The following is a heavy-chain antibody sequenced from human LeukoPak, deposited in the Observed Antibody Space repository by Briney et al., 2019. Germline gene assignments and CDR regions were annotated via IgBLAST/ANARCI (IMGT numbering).Heavy chain of an antibody. V-gene: IGHV4-34*01. CDR1: GGSFSGYY. D-gene: IGHD6-13*01. CDR2: INHSGST. Sequence: PSETLSLTCAVYGGSFSGYYWSWIRQPPGKGLEWIGEINHSGSTNYNPSLKSRVTISVDTSKNQFSLKLSSVTAADTAVYYCARGPEQHRNWFDPWGQGTLVTVSS. J-gene: IGHJ5*02. CDR3: ARGPEQHRNWFDP.